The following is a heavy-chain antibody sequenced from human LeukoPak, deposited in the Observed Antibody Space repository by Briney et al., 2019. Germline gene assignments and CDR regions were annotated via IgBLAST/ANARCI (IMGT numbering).Heavy chain of an antibody. CDR3: ARDNPRTTGYSSGSTFDF. CDR2: IYYSGST. Sequence: SETLSLTCTVSGGSISRSGYYWGWIRQTPGKGLEWIGSIYYSGSTYYKSSLKSRVTISLGTSKNQFSLKLSSVTAADTAVYYCARDNPRTTGYSSGSTFDFWGQGILVTVSS. J-gene: IGHJ4*02. V-gene: IGHV4-39*07. CDR1: GGSISRSGYY. D-gene: IGHD6-19*01.